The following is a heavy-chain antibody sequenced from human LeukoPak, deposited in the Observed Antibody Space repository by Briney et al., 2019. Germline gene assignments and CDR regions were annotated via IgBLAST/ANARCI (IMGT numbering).Heavy chain of an antibody. Sequence: GGSLRLSCATSGFTFSNYGMHWVRQAPGKGLQWVAVIWYDGSNKYYADSVKGRFTISRDNSKNTLSLQMNSLRAEDTAVYYCARELHPLEKYYFDYWGQGTLVTVSS. CDR2: IWYDGSNK. V-gene: IGHV3-33*01. CDR1: GFTFSNYG. CDR3: ARELHPLEKYYFDY. D-gene: IGHD3-3*01. J-gene: IGHJ4*02.